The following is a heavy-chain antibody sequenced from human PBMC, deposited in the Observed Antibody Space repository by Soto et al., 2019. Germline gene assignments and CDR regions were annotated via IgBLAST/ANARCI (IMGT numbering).Heavy chain of an antibody. CDR1: GGTLSSYT. J-gene: IGHJ6*03. CDR3: ARDHAPPRYNDYYMDV. V-gene: IGHV1-69*08. CDR2: IIPILGIA. D-gene: IGHD3-16*01. Sequence: QVQLVQSGAEVKKPGSSVKVSCKASGGTLSSYTITWVRQAPGQGLEWMGRIIPILGIANYAQKFQGRVTITADTSTSTVYMALSSLRSEDTAFYYCARDHAPPRYNDYYMDVWGKGTTVTVSS.